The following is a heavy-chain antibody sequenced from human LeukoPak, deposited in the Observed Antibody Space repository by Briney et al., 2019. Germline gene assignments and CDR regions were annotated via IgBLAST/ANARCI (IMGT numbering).Heavy chain of an antibody. D-gene: IGHD4-17*01. Sequence: GGSLRLSCVGSGFTFSTYTMSWVRQSPGKGLEWVSAINNGGNTNYADSVKGRFTISRDRSKNTLFLQMNSLRAEDTAVYYCAKSYGGYLGYFDSWGQGTLVTVSS. CDR1: GFTFSTYT. CDR3: AKSYGGYLGYFDS. V-gene: IGHV3-23*01. CDR2: INNGGNT. J-gene: IGHJ4*02.